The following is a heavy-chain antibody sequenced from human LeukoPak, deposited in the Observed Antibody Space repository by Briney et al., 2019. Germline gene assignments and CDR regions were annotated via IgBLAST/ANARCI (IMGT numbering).Heavy chain of an antibody. CDR2: IYHSGST. J-gene: IGHJ5*02. CDR3: ARGGWFDP. V-gene: IGHV4-30-2*01. Sequence: SQTLSLTCTVSGGSISSGGYYWSWVRQPPGKGLEWIGYIYHSGSTYYNPSLKSRVTISVDRSKNQFSLKLSSVTAADTAVYYCARGGWFDPWGQGTLVTVSS. CDR1: GGSISSGGYY.